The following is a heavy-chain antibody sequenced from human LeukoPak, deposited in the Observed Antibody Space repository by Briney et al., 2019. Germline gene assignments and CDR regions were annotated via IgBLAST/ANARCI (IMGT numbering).Heavy chain of an antibody. V-gene: IGHV4-31*02. CDR2: IYYSGST. Sequence: SWVRQAPGKGLEWIGYIYYSGSTYYNPSLKSRVTISVDTSKNQFSLKLSSVTAADTAVYYCAREMTTVATRYGMDVWGKGTTVTVSS. CDR3: AREMTTVATRYGMDV. J-gene: IGHJ6*04. D-gene: IGHD4-17*01.